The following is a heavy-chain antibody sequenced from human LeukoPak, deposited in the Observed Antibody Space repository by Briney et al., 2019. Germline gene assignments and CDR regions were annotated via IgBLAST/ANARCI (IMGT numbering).Heavy chain of an antibody. CDR1: GFTFSSYA. V-gene: IGHV3-23*01. Sequence: PGGSLKLSCAASGFTFSSYAMSWVRQAPGKGLEWVSAISGSGGSTYYADSVKGRFTNSRDNSKNTLYLQMNSLRAEDTAVYYCATSTGYTSGWYGVYFDYWGQGTLVTVSS. D-gene: IGHD6-19*01. CDR2: ISGSGGST. CDR3: ATSTGYTSGWYGVYFDY. J-gene: IGHJ4*02.